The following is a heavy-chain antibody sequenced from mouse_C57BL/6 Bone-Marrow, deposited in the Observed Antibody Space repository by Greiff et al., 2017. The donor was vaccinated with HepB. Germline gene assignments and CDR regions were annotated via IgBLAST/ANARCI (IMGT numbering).Heavy chain of an antibody. CDR3: AYYGRGYAMDY. Sequence: QVQLQQPGAELVMPGASVKLSCKASGYTFTSYWMHWVKQRPGQGLEWIGEIDPSDSYTNYNQKFKGKSTLTVDKSSSTAYMQLSSLTSEDSAVYYCAYYGRGYAMDYWGQGTSVTVSS. V-gene: IGHV1-69*01. J-gene: IGHJ4*01. D-gene: IGHD1-1*01. CDR1: GYTFTSYW. CDR2: IDPSDSYT.